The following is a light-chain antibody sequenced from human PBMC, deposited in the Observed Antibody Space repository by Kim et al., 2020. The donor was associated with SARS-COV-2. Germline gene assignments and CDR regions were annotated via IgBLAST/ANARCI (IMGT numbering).Light chain of an antibody. CDR3: QQYNSFPYT. CDR1: QDIVSW. V-gene: IGKV1-5*01. CDR2: DAS. Sequence: DIQLTQSPSTLSASVGDRVTITCRASQDIVSWLAWYQQNPGKAPKLLIYDASGLQTGVPSRFSGSGSGTDFTLTISSLQPDDFATYYCQQYNSFPYTFGQGTKLEI. J-gene: IGKJ2*01.